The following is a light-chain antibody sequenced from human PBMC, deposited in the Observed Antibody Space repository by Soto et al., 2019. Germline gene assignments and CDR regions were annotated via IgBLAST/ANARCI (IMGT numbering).Light chain of an antibody. J-gene: IGLJ2*01. V-gene: IGLV2-14*01. CDR3: CSYTDIILDVV. CDR2: DVT. Sequence: QSALTQPASVSGSPGQSITISCTGTSSDIGDYDYVSWYQHLPGKAPKLLIFDVTHRPSGVSDRFSGSKSGNTASLTISGVRPEDEADYYCCSYTDIILDVVFGGGTTLTVL. CDR1: SSDIGDYDY.